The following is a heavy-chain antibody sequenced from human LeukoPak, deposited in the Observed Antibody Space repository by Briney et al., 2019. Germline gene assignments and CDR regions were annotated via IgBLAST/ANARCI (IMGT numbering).Heavy chain of an antibody. D-gene: IGHD2-2*01. J-gene: IGHJ4*02. CDR3: ARGADCSSTSCPQGNDY. V-gene: IGHV3-7*03. CDR2: IKQDGSEK. Sequence: GGSLRLSCAASGFTLSSYWMSWVRQAPGKGREGVANIKQDGSEKYYVDSVKGRFTISRDNAKNSLYLQMNSLRAEDTAVYYCARGADCSSTSCPQGNDYWGQGTLVTVSS. CDR1: GFTLSSYW.